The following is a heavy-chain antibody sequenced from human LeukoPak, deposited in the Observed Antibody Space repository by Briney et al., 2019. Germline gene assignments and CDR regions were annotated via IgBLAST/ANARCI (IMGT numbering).Heavy chain of an antibody. CDR3: VRGRYFGWSSGDEFDH. CDR2: INERATII. D-gene: IGHD3-9*01. J-gene: IGHJ4*02. CDR1: GFTFSNYW. Sequence: GGSLRLSCAASGFTFSNYWMHWVRQASGKGLEWVSRINERATIISYADSVKGRFTISRENGRHTLYLQMNSLIAEDTAVTYCVRGRYFGWSSGDEFDHWGQGTLVTVSS. V-gene: IGHV3-74*01.